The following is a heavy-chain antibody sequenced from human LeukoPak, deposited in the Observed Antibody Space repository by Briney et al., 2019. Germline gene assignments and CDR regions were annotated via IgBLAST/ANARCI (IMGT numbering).Heavy chain of an antibody. CDR1: GFTFGDYA. D-gene: IGHD5-18*01. J-gene: IGHJ4*02. V-gene: IGHV3-49*04. Sequence: PGGSLRLSCTASGFTFGDYAMSWVRQAPGKGLEWVGFIRSKAYGGTTEYAASVKGRFTISRDDSKSIAYLQMNSLKTEDTAVYYCTTEWIRLWLGYFDYWGQGTLVTVSS. CDR3: TTEWIRLWLGYFDY. CDR2: IRSKAYGGTT.